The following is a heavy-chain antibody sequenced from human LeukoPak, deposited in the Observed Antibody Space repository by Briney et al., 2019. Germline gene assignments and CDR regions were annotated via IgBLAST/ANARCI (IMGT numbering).Heavy chain of an antibody. V-gene: IGHV3-66*01. Sequence: GGSLRLSCAASGFTVSSNYMSWVGQPPGKGLESVSVIYSGGSTFYVQSVKGRFTISRDNSKNTLYLQMNSLRAEDTAVYYCARDGDYSFDYWGQGTLVTVSS. J-gene: IGHJ4*02. D-gene: IGHD4-11*01. CDR3: ARDGDYSFDY. CDR2: IYSGGST. CDR1: GFTVSSNY.